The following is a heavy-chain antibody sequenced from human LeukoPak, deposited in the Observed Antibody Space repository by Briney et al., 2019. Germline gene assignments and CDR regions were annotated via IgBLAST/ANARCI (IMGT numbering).Heavy chain of an antibody. CDR2: VSTYNGDT. D-gene: IGHD1-14*01. CDR3: ARAESMALYFLY. J-gene: IGHJ1*01. Sequence: WVSTYNGDTDYAKKFQDRVTMTTESSTQTTFMELRNLRSDDTAVYYCARAESMALYFLYWGQGTLVSVSS. V-gene: IGHV1-18*01.